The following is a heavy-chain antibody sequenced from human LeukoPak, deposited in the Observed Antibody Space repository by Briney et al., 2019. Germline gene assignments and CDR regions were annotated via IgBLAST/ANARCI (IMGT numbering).Heavy chain of an antibody. J-gene: IGHJ6*03. V-gene: IGHV1-69*05. CDR3: ARGSWDDVGYYYYHLMDV. CDR1: GGTLSSYA. D-gene: IGHD1-1*01. Sequence: ASVKLSCKASGGTLSSYAISWVRHAPGQGLEWMGGIIPIFGTANHAQKFQGRVTITTDEPTSTAYMELSSLRSEDTAVYYCARGSWDDVGYYYYHLMDVWGKGSTVSVSS. CDR2: IIPIFGTA.